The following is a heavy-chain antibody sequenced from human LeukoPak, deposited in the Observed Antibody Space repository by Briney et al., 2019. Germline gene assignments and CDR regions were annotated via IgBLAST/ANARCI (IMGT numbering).Heavy chain of an antibody. Sequence: GGSLRLSCAASGFTFSSYGMHWVRQAPGKGLEWVAFIRYDGSNKYYADSVKGRFTISRDNSKNTLYLQMNSLRAEDTAVYYCAKASGSSTSWLENYYYYMDVWGKGTTVTVSS. J-gene: IGHJ6*03. CDR1: GFTFSSYG. V-gene: IGHV3-30*02. CDR3: AKASGSSTSWLENYYYYMDV. CDR2: IRYDGSNK. D-gene: IGHD2-2*01.